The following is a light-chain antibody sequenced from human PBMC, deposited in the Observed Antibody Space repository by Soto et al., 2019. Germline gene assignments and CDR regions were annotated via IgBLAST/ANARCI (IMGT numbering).Light chain of an antibody. Sequence: DIQMTQSPSSLSASVGDRVTITCRASQGIGSDLGWYQQKPGKAPKRLIYAAYNLQSGAPSRFSGSGSGTEFTLTISILQPEDFGTYCCLQHNSYPPTFGGGTKVEIK. CDR3: LQHNSYPPT. V-gene: IGKV1-17*01. J-gene: IGKJ4*01. CDR1: QGIGSD. CDR2: AAY.